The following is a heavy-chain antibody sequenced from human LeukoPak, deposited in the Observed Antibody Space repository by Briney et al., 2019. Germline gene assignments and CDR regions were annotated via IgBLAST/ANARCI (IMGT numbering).Heavy chain of an antibody. D-gene: IGHD3-22*01. Sequence: GGSLRLSCAASGFTFDDYAMHWVRLAPGKGLEWVSLISGDGTITYCADSMKGRFTVSRDNSKNSLYLQMNSLRTEDTALYYCAKDKLRSTNYYDSSGYILDYWGQGTLVTVSS. V-gene: IGHV3-43*02. CDR1: GFTFDDYA. CDR3: AKDKLRSTNYYDSSGYILDY. J-gene: IGHJ4*02. CDR2: ISGDGTIT.